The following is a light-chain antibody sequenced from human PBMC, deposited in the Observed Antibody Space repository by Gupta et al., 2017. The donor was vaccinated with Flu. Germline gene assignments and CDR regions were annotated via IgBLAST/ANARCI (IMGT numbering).Light chain of an antibody. J-gene: IGLJ3*02. CDR3: YSPDRNGNRRAV. CDR1: SLTNTY. Sequence: QTVRITCQGDSLTNTYACCYQQKPGQAPVLVIYAKSNRPSGMPERFSGSSSGTKVSLTINGAQGEDEADYYCYSPDRNGNRRAVFGGGTKLTVL. V-gene: IGLV3-10*01. CDR2: AKS.